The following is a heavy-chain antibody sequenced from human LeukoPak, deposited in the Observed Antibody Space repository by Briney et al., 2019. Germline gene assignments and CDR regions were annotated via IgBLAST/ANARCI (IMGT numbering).Heavy chain of an antibody. V-gene: IGHV1-18*01. CDR2: ISAYNGNT. CDR3: VRSGYCYGGTCHSGAFDI. CDR1: GYTFTSYA. D-gene: IGHD2-15*01. Sequence: ASVKVSCKASGYTFTSYAMNWVRQAPGQGLEWMGWISAYNGNTNFAQKLQGRITMTTDTSTSTAYMELRSLRSDDTAVYYCVRSGYCYGGTCHSGAFDIWGQGTVVTVSS. J-gene: IGHJ3*02.